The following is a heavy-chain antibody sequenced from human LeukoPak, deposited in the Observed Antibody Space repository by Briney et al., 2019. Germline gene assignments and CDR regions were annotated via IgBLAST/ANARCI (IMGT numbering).Heavy chain of an antibody. CDR1: GGSISSSSYY. Sequence: SETLSLTCTVSGGSISSSSYYWGWIRQSPGKGLEWIGTSYYSGSIYYNPSLKSRVAISVDTSKNQFSLKLSSVTGADTAEYYCATGFTINWCDPWGQGTLVTVSS. V-gene: IGHV4-39*01. CDR2: SYYSGSI. CDR3: ATGFTINWCDP. D-gene: IGHD3-3*01. J-gene: IGHJ5*02.